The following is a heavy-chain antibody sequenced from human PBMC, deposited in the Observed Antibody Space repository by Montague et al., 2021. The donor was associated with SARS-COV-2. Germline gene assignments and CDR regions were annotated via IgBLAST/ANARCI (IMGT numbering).Heavy chain of an antibody. CDR3: SGSYPYYGMDV. CDR2: IWYDGSNK. D-gene: IGHD3-16*02. Sequence: SLRLSCAASGFTFSSYGMHWVRQAPGKGLEWVAVIWYDGSNKYYADSVKGRFTISRDNSENTLYLQMNSLRAEDTAVYYCSGSYPYYGMDVWGQGTTVTVSS. V-gene: IGHV3-33*01. J-gene: IGHJ6*02. CDR1: GFTFSSYG.